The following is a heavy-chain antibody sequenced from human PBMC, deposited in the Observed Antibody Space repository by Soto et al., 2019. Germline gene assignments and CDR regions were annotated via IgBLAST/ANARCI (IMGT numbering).Heavy chain of an antibody. Sequence: ASVKVSCKASGFTFSACYIYWVRQAPGQGLEWIGWINPNSGGTNNAQKFQGRVTMTRDTSTSTVYMELSALISDDTAVYFCARSLLDEYSSSWRSAYYGMDVWGQGTTVTVS. CDR2: INPNSGGT. D-gene: IGHD2-2*01. CDR3: ARSLLDEYSSSWRSAYYGMDV. CDR1: GFTFSACY. J-gene: IGHJ6*02. V-gene: IGHV1-2*02.